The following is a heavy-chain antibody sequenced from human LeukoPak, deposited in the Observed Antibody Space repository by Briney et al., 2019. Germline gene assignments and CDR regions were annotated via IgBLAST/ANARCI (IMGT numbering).Heavy chain of an antibody. J-gene: IGHJ3*02. CDR3: ARSEDRSGWYWAFDI. CDR1: GGTFSSYA. CDR2: IIPIFSTA. Sequence: GPSVKVSCTASGGTFSSYAISWVRQAPGQGLEWMGGIIPIFSTANYAQKFQGRVTITADESTSTAYMELSSLRSEDTAVYYCARSEDRSGWYWAFDIWGQGTMVTVSS. D-gene: IGHD6-19*01. V-gene: IGHV1-69*13.